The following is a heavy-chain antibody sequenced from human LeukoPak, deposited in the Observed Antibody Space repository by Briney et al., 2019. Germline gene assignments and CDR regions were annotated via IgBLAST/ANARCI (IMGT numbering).Heavy chain of an antibody. D-gene: IGHD6-13*01. CDR2: IYTSGST. CDR1: AGSISSGSHY. V-gene: IGHV4-61*02. Sequence: SETLSLTCTVSAGSISSGSHYWTWIRQPAGKGLEWIGRIYTSGSTNYNPSLKSRVTISVDTSKNQFSLKLSSVTAADTAVYYCARHMRGIAAAGTPTFDYWGQGTLVTVSS. J-gene: IGHJ4*02. CDR3: ARHMRGIAAAGTPTFDY.